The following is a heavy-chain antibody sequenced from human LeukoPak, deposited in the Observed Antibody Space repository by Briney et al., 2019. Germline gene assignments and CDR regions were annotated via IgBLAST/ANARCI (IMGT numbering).Heavy chain of an antibody. D-gene: IGHD4-17*01. CDR2: IIPIFGTA. V-gene: IGHV1-69*13. Sequence: SVKVSCKASGYTFTIYGISWVRQAPGQGLEWMGGIIPIFGTANYAQKFQGRVTITADESTSTAYMELSSLRSEDTAVYYCARQGEGDYVFGANYYYYGMDVWGQGTTVTVSS. CDR3: ARQGEGDYVFGANYYYYGMDV. CDR1: GYTFTIYG. J-gene: IGHJ6*02.